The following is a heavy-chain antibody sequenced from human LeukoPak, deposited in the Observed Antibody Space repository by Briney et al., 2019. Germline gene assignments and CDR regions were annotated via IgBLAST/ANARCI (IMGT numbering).Heavy chain of an antibody. D-gene: IGHD3-9*01. CDR2: IRYDGSNK. Sequence: PGGSLRLSCAASGFTFSSYGMHWVRQAPGKGLEWVAFIRYDGSNKYYADSVKGRFTISRDNSKNTLYLQMNSLRAEDTAVYYCAKWGYDILTGYYGLDYCGQGTLVTVSS. CDR3: AKWGYDILTGYYGLDY. J-gene: IGHJ4*02. V-gene: IGHV3-30*02. CDR1: GFTFSSYG.